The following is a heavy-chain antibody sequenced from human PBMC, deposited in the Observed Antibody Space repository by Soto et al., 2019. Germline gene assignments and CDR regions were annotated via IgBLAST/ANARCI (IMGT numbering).Heavy chain of an antibody. CDR3: ARHDATVTTSVGMDV. CDR2: IDPSDSYT. J-gene: IGHJ6*02. D-gene: IGHD4-17*01. CDR1: GYSFTSYW. Sequence: PGESLKISCKGSGYSFTSYWISWVRQVPGKGLEWMGRIDPSDSYTNYSPSFQGHVTISADKSISTAYLQWSSLKASDTAMYYCARHDATVTTSVGMDVWGQGTTVTVSS. V-gene: IGHV5-10-1*01.